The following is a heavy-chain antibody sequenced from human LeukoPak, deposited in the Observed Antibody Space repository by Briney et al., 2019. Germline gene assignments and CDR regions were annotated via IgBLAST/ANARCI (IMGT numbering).Heavy chain of an antibody. Sequence: GGSLRLSCAASGFTFSSYGMHWVRQAPGKGLEWVAFIRYDGSNKYYADSVKGRFTISRDNSKNTLYLQMNSLRAEDTAVYYCAKGRYQLLYGANWFDPWGQGTLVTVSS. J-gene: IGHJ5*02. CDR3: AKGRYQLLYGANWFDP. D-gene: IGHD2-2*02. CDR1: GFTFSSYG. CDR2: IRYDGSNK. V-gene: IGHV3-30*02.